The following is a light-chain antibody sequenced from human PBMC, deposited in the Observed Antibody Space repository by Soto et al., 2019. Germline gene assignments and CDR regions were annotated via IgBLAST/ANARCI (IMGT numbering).Light chain of an antibody. CDR2: GAS. V-gene: IGKV3-20*01. J-gene: IGKJ2*01. Sequence: EIVLTQSPRTLSLSPGERATLSCRASQSVSSTYLAWYRHKPGQAPRLLIYGASSRAAGIPDRFSGSGSGTDFTLTISRLEPEDFAVYYCHHFGSSRHTFGQGTKVDIK. CDR1: QSVSSTY. CDR3: HHFGSSRHT.